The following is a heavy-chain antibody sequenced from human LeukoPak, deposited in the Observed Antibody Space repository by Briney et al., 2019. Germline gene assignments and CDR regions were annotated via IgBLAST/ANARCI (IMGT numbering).Heavy chain of an antibody. CDR3: ARDRYFDWFFDY. Sequence: GGSLRLSCAASGFTFSSYAMHWVRQAPGKGLEWVAVISYDGSNKYYAGSVKGRFTISRDNSKNTLYLQMNSLRAEDTAVYYCARDRYFDWFFDYWGQGTLVTVSS. CDR1: GFTFSSYA. J-gene: IGHJ4*02. D-gene: IGHD3-9*01. CDR2: ISYDGSNK. V-gene: IGHV3-30-3*01.